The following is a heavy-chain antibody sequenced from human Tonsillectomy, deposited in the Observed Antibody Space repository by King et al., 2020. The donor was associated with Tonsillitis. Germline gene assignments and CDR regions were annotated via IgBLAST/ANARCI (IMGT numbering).Heavy chain of an antibody. CDR1: GFTFSSYS. CDR2: ISSSSSYI. Sequence: VQLVESGGGLVKPGGSPRLSCAASGFTFSSYSMNWVRQAPGKGLEWVSSISSSSSYIYYADSVKGRFTISRDNAKNSLYLQMNSLRAEDTAVYYCARGVTHHYSSSWYFDYWGQGTLVTVSS. CDR3: ARGVTHHYSSSWYFDY. D-gene: IGHD6-13*01. J-gene: IGHJ4*02. V-gene: IGHV3-21*01.